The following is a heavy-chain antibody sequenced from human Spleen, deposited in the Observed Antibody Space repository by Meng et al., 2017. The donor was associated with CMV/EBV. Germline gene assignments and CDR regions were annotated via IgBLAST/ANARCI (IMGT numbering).Heavy chain of an antibody. CDR2: INPKIGGI. Sequence: ASVKVSCKASGYTFSGYYMQWVRQAPGQGLEWMGWINPKIGGIHYAQKFKDRVTLTRDTSISTVYMELSRLASDDTAIYYCARDVTRVSNYFDNWGQGTLVTVSS. D-gene: IGHD4-11*01. CDR3: ARDVTRVSNYFDN. CDR1: GYTFSGYY. V-gene: IGHV1-2*02. J-gene: IGHJ4*02.